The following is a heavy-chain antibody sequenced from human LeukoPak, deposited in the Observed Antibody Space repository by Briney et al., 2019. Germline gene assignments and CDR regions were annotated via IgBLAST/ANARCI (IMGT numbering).Heavy chain of an antibody. CDR3: ARLGDSSGYYAFDY. CDR2: IYHSGST. CDR1: GGSISSSNW. J-gene: IGHJ4*02. Sequence: SETLSLTCAVSGGSISSSNWWSWVRQPPGKGLEWIGEIYHSGSTNYNPSLKSRGTISVDKSKNQFSLKLSSVTGADTALYYCARLGDSSGYYAFDYWGQGTLVTVSS. V-gene: IGHV4-4*02. D-gene: IGHD3-22*01.